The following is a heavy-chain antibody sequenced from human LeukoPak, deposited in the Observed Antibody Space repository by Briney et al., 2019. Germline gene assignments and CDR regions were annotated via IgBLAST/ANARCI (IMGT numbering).Heavy chain of an antibody. CDR2: ISSSSSYI. CDR3: ARLSSSWALY. Sequence: GGSLRLSCAASGFTFSSFGMNWVRQAPGKGLEWVSSISSSSSYIYYADSVKGRFTISRDNDKNSLYLQMNSLRAEDTAVYYCARLSSSWALYWGQGTLVTVSS. CDR1: GFTFSSFG. D-gene: IGHD6-13*01. V-gene: IGHV3-21*01. J-gene: IGHJ4*02.